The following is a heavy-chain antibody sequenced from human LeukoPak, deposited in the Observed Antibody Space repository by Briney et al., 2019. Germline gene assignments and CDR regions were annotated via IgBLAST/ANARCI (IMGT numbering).Heavy chain of an antibody. Sequence: SETLSLTCTVSGGSISSYYWSWIRQPAGKGLEWIGEINHSGSTNYNPSLKSRVTISVDTSKNQFSLKLSSVTAADTAVYYCARGWDCSSTSQVGCYMDVWGKGTTVTVSS. J-gene: IGHJ6*03. CDR1: GGSISSYY. CDR3: ARGWDCSSTSQVGCYMDV. V-gene: IGHV4-34*01. CDR2: INHSGST. D-gene: IGHD2-2*01.